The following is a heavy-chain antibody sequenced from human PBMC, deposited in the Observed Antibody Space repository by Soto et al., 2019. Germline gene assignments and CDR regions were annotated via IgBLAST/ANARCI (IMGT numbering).Heavy chain of an antibody. Sequence: ETLSLTCTVSGGSISSYYWSWIRQPPGKGLEWIGYIYYSGSTNYNPSLKSRVTISVDTSKNQFSLKLSSVTAADTAVYYCARESGLRYFDWAIDYWGQGTLVTVSS. CDR2: IYYSGST. CDR3: ARESGLRYFDWAIDY. J-gene: IGHJ4*02. CDR1: GGSISSYY. V-gene: IGHV4-59*01. D-gene: IGHD3-9*01.